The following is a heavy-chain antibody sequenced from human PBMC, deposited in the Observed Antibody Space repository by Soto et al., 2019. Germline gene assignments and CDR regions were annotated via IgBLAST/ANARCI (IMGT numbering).Heavy chain of an antibody. CDR2: ISYDGSNK. D-gene: IGHD3-3*01. CDR3: ARVLNYDFWSGYYGRDYYYYGMDV. Sequence: GGSLRLSCAASGFTFSSYAMHWVRQAPGKGLEWVAVISYDGSNKYYADSVKGRFTISRDNSKNTLYLQMNSLRAEDTAVYYCARVLNYDFWSGYYGRDYYYYGMDVWGQGTTVTVSS. CDR1: GFTFSSYA. J-gene: IGHJ6*02. V-gene: IGHV3-30-3*01.